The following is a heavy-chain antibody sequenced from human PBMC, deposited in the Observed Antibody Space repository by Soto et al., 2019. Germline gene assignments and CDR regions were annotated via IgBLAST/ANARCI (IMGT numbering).Heavy chain of an antibody. V-gene: IGHV3-15*01. CDR1: GFTFSNAW. D-gene: IGHD5-12*01. CDR2: IKSKTDGGTT. Sequence: GGSLRLSCAASGFTFSNAWMSWVRQAPGKGLEWVGRIKSKTDGGTTDYAAPVKGRFTISRDDSKNTLYLQMNSLKTEDTAVYYCTTASGYDYGGLDYWGQGTLVTVSS. CDR3: TTASGYDYGGLDY. J-gene: IGHJ4*02.